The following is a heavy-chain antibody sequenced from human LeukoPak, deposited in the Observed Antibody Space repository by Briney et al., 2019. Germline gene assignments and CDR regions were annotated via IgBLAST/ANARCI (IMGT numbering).Heavy chain of an antibody. J-gene: IGHJ4*02. CDR3: ARVRVVTAGYDY. CDR1: GYTFTGYY. V-gene: IGHV1-2*02. CDR2: INPNSVGT. Sequence: ASLKVSCKASGYTFTGYYMHWVRQSPGQRREWMGWINPNSVGTNYAQKSQGRVTMTRDTSISTAYMELSRLRSDDTAVYYGARVRVVTAGYDYWGQGTLVTVSS. D-gene: IGHD2-21*02.